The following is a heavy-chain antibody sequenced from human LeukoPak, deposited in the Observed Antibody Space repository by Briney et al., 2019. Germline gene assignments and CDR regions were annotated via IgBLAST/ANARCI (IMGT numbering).Heavy chain of an antibody. J-gene: IGHJ6*03. V-gene: IGHV4-34*01. D-gene: IGHD3-22*01. Sequence: PSETLSLTCAVYGGSFSGYYWSWIRQPPGKGLEWIGEINHSGSTNYNPSLKSRVTISVDTSKNQFSLKLSSVTAADTAVYYCARHSLESSGLTYYYYYYMDVWGKGTTVTISS. CDR1: GGSFSGYY. CDR3: ARHSLESSGLTYYYYYYMDV. CDR2: INHSGST.